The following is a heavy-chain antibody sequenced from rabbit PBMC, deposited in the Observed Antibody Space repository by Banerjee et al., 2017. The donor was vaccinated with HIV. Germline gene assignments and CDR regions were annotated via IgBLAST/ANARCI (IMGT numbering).Heavy chain of an antibody. Sequence: SLEKSGGDLVKPGASMKLTCTASGFSFSSSYYMCWVRQDPGKGLEWIPCIYAGSSGSTYYASWAKGRFTISKTSSTTVTLQMSSLTAADTATYFCAREDFAGSNYWDLWGQGTLVTV. V-gene: IGHV1S40*01. CDR1: GFSFSSSYY. CDR3: AREDFAGSNYWDL. D-gene: IGHD8-1*01. CDR2: IYAGSSGST. J-gene: IGHJ3*01.